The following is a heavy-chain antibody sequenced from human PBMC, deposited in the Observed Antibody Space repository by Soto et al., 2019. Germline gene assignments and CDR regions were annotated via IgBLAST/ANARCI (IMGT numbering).Heavy chain of an antibody. CDR2: ISHGGIRK. Sequence: LRLSCAAAGFSFRDYGMHWVRQGPGKGLEWVAAISHGGIRKHYVGSVKGRFTISRDNSKKTVCLHLSSLRRDDTAKYYCVKDWVGASNRYQLDYWGQGTVVTVSS. CDR3: VKDWVGASNRYQLDY. D-gene: IGHD2-2*01. CDR1: GFSFRDYG. V-gene: IGHV3-30*18. J-gene: IGHJ4*02.